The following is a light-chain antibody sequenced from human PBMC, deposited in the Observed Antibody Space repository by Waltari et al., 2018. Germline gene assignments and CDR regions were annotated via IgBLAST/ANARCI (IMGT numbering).Light chain of an antibody. CDR1: QGIRNE. CDR3: QQSYSTPLT. CDR2: GAS. V-gene: IGKV1-6*01. J-gene: IGKJ4*01. Sequence: AIQMTQSPSSLSASVGARVTIPCRASQGIRNELAWYQQKPGKAPKVLIYGASSLQRGVPSRFTGSGSDTDFTPTISSLQPEDFATYYCQQSYSTPLTFGGGTKVEIK.